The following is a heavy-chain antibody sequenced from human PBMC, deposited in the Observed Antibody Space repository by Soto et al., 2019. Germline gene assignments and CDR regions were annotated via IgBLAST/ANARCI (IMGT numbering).Heavy chain of an antibody. CDR3: ARGDATKIVVTSYYGLDF. Sequence: QVQVVQSGAEVKKPGSSVKVSCKASGGSFSNYGISWVRQAPGQGLEWMGGIIPVFGSPHYAQKFQDRVTITADESTCTVYMEVSSLTSEDTAVYYCARGDATKIVVTSYYGLDFWGQGTTVTVSS. D-gene: IGHD3-22*01. V-gene: IGHV1-69*12. CDR2: IIPVFGSP. J-gene: IGHJ6*02. CDR1: GGSFSNYG.